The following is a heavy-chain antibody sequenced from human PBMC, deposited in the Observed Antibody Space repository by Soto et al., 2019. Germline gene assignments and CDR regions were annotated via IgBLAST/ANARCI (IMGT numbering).Heavy chain of an antibody. CDR3: ARGLYGYNYGAY. V-gene: IGHV1-8*01. CDR2: MNPNSGNT. D-gene: IGHD5-12*01. CDR1: GYTFTSYD. Sequence: RASVKVSCKASGYTFTSYDINWVRQATGQGLEWMGWMNPNSGNTGYAQKFRGRVTMTSNTSIRTAYMELSSLRSEDTAVYYCARGLYGYNYGAYWGQGTLVTVSS. J-gene: IGHJ4*02.